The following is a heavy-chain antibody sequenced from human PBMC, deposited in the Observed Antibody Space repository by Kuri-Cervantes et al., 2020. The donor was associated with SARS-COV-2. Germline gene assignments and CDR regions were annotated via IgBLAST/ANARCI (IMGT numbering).Heavy chain of an antibody. CDR3: ARDTYFDY. J-gene: IGHJ4*02. CDR1: GFTFSSYS. CDR2: ISSSSSYI. Sequence: GESLKISCAASGFTFSSYSMNWVRQAPGEGLEWVSSISSSSSYIYYADSVKGRFTISRDNAKNSLYLQMNSLRAEDTAVYYCARDTYFDYWGQGTLVTVSS. V-gene: IGHV3-21*01.